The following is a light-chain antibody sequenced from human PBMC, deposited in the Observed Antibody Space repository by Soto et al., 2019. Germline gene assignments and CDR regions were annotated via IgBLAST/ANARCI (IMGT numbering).Light chain of an antibody. CDR3: SLNVGSTFYV. Sequence: QSVLTQPPSASGSPGQSVTISCTGTDSDIGGYNYVSWYQQHPGKAPKLMIFEVSKRPSGVPGRFSGSKSGNTASLTVSGLQAEDEADYYCSLNVGSTFYVFGTGTKATV. CDR1: DSDIGGYNY. J-gene: IGLJ1*01. CDR2: EVS. V-gene: IGLV2-8*01.